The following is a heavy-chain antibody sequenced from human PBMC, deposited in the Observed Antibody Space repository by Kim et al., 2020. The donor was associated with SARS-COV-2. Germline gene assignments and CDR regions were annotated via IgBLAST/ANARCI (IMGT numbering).Heavy chain of an antibody. Sequence: SETLSLTCSVSGGSISSSDYYWGWIRQPPGKGLEWIGSVYYSGNTYYNPSLKSRVSITVDTSKKHFSLKLSSVTAADTAVYYCARRDLYVSGSYRSWGQG. J-gene: IGHJ1*01. CDR3: ARRDLYVSGSYRS. V-gene: IGHV4-39*02. CDR2: VYYSGNT. D-gene: IGHD3-10*01. CDR1: GGSISSSDYY.